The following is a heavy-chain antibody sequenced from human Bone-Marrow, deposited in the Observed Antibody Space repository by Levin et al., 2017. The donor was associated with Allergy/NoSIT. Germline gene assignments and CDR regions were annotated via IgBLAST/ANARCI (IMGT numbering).Heavy chain of an antibody. D-gene: IGHD3-3*01. Sequence: SGPTLVKPTETVTLTCSVSGFSLINDEVGVGWIRQPPGKALQWLAHIFSPGEKLRNPSLEDRLTISKDASGSQVVLRMTNMDPADTGTYFCARIIRDWGHTFGWDFYFCPWGQGLLVTVSS. J-gene: IGHJ5*02. CDR2: IFSPGEK. CDR1: GFSLINDEVG. CDR3: ARIIRDWGHTFGWDFYFCP. V-gene: IGHV2-26*01.